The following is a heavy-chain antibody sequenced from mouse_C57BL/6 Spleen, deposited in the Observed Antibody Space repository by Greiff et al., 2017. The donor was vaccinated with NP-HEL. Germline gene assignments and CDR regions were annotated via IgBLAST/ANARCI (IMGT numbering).Heavy chain of an antibody. J-gene: IGHJ3*01. Sequence: EVQLQESGAELVRPGASVKLSCTASGFNIKDYYMHWVKQRPEQGLEWIGRIDPEDGDTEYAPKFQGKATMTAETSSNTAYLQLSSLTSEDTAVYYCTTGRDVTPFAYWGQGTLVTVSA. CDR3: TTGRDVTPFAY. CDR1: GFNIKDYY. V-gene: IGHV14-1*01. CDR2: IDPEDGDT. D-gene: IGHD2-12*01.